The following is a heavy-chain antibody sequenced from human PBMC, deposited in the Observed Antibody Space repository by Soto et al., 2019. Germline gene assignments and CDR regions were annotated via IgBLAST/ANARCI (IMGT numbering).Heavy chain of an antibody. Sequence: SETLSLTCTVSGGSISSYYWSWIRQPPGKGLEWIGYIYYSGSTNYNPSLKSRVTISVDTSKNQFSLKLSSVTAADTAVYYCARSDGSGSTYGYYGMDVWGQGTTVTVSS. CDR1: GGSISSYY. CDR3: ARSDGSGSTYGYYGMDV. V-gene: IGHV4-59*01. CDR2: IYYSGST. D-gene: IGHD3-10*01. J-gene: IGHJ6*02.